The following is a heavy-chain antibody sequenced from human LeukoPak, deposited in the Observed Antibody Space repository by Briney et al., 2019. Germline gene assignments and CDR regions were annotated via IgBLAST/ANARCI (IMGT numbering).Heavy chain of an antibody. CDR3: TRKGNDFWSGYSGWFDP. J-gene: IGHJ5*02. CDR1: GFTFGDYA. Sequence: GGSLRLSCTASGFTFGDYAMSWVHQAPGKGLEWVGFIRSKAYGGTTEYAASVKGRFTISRDDSKSIAYLQMNSLKTEDTAVYYCTRKGNDFWSGYSGWFDPWGQGTLVTVSS. D-gene: IGHD3-3*01. V-gene: IGHV3-49*04. CDR2: IRSKAYGGTT.